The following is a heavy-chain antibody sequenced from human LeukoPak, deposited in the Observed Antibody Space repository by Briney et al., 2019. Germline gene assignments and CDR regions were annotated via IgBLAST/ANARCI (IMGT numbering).Heavy chain of an antibody. CDR2: INPAGSST. CDR3: ARSQGGSYSAADY. D-gene: IGHD1-26*01. CDR1: GFTFSSDW. Sequence: GGSLRLSCAASGFTFSSDWMHWVRQAPGQGLVWVSRINPAGSSTNYADSVKGRFTISRDNAKNSLYLQMNSLRAEDTAVYYCARSQGGSYSAADYWGQGTLVTVSS. V-gene: IGHV3-74*01. J-gene: IGHJ4*02.